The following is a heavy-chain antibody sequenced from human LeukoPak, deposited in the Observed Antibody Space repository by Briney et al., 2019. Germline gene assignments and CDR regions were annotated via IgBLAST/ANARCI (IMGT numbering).Heavy chain of an antibody. J-gene: IGHJ1*01. D-gene: IGHD1-26*01. CDR1: GGSISSYY. CDR2: IYYSGST. V-gene: IGHV4-59*08. Sequence: SETLSLTCTVSGGSISSYYWSWIRQPPGKGLEWIGYIYYSGSTNYNPSLKSRVTISVDTSKNQFSLKLSSVTAADTAVYYCARGPSRGAGLFQHWGQGTLVTVSS. CDR3: ARGPSRGAGLFQH.